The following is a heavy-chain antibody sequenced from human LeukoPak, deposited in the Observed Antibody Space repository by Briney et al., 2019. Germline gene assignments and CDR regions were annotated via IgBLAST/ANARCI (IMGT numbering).Heavy chain of an antibody. CDR3: ARDVAAGSSHFDY. CDR1: GGSISSYY. CDR2: IYYSGST. Sequence: SETLSLTCTVSGGSISSYYWSWIRQPPGKGLGWIGYIYYSGSTNYNPSLKSRVTISVDTSKNQFSLKLSSVTAADTAVYYCARDVAAGSSHFDYWGQGTLVTVSS. J-gene: IGHJ4*02. V-gene: IGHV4-59*01. D-gene: IGHD6-13*01.